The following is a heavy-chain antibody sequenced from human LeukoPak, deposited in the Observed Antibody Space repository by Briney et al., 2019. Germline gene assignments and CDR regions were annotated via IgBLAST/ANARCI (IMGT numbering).Heavy chain of an antibody. J-gene: IGHJ4*02. D-gene: IGHD6-19*01. CDR2: IYSGGST. Sequence: GGSLRLSCAASGFTVSSNYMSWVRQAPGKGLEWGSVIYSGGSTYYTDSVKGRFTISRDNSKNTLYLQMNSLRAEDTAVYYCASSYSSGWWPVFDYWGQGTLVTVSS. V-gene: IGHV3-53*01. CDR1: GFTVSSNY. CDR3: ASSYSSGWWPVFDY.